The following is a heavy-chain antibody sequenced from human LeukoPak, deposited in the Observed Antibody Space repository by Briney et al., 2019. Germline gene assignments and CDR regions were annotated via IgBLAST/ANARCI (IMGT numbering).Heavy chain of an antibody. CDR3: ARAYCGGDCYSENNAFDI. D-gene: IGHD2-21*01. CDR1: GFTFSSYA. Sequence: QPGRSLRLSCAASGFTFSSYAMHWVRQAPGKGLEWVAVISYDGSNEYYADSVKGRFTISRDNSKNTLYLQMNSLRAEDTAVYYCARAYCGGDCYSENNAFDIWGQGTMVTVSS. J-gene: IGHJ3*02. V-gene: IGHV3-30-3*01. CDR2: ISYDGSNE.